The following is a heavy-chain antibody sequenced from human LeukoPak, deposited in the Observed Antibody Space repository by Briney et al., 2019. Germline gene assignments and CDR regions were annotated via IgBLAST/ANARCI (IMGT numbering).Heavy chain of an antibody. V-gene: IGHV1-24*01. CDR2: FDPEDGET. D-gene: IGHD1-26*01. CDR3: ATTIVGATHFDY. J-gene: IGHJ4*02. CDR1: GYSLTELS. Sequence: ASVKVSCKVSGYSLTELSMHWVRQAPGKGLEWMGGFDPEDGETIYAQKFQGRVTMTEDTFTDTAYMELSSLRSEDTAVYYRATTIVGATHFDYWGQGTLVTVSS.